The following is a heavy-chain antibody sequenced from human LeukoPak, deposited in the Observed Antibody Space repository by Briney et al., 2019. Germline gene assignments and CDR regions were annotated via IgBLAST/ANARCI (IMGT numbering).Heavy chain of an antibody. J-gene: IGHJ5*02. CDR3: ARDPLDFSSSWYNWFDP. D-gene: IGHD6-13*01. Sequence: SVKVSCKASGGTFSSYAISWVRQAPGQGLEWMGGIIPILGTANYAQKFQGRVTITTDESTSTAYMELSSLRSEDTAVYYCARDPLDFSSSWYNWFDPWGQGTLVTVSS. CDR2: IIPILGTA. V-gene: IGHV1-69*05. CDR1: GGTFSSYA.